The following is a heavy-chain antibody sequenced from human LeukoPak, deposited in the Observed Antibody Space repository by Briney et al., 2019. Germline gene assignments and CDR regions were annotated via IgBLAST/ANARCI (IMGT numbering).Heavy chain of an antibody. Sequence: SETLSLTCTVSGGSVSSGSYHWSWIRQPPGKGLEWIGYIYYSGSTNYNPSLKSRVTISVDTSKNQFSLKLSSVTAADTAVYYCARVVGNSGYDYYYYYGMDVWGQGTTVTVSS. V-gene: IGHV4-61*01. J-gene: IGHJ6*02. CDR2: IYYSGST. CDR1: GGSVSSGSYH. D-gene: IGHD5-12*01. CDR3: ARVVGNSGYDYYYYYGMDV.